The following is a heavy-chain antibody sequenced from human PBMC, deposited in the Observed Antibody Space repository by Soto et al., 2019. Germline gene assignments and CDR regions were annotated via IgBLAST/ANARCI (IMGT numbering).Heavy chain of an antibody. D-gene: IGHD3-3*01. V-gene: IGHV2-5*02. CDR2: IYWDDDK. Sequence: QITLKESGPTVVKPTETLTLTCTFSGFSLTTSGVGVGWVRQSPGKAPEWLALIYWDDDKRYSTSLNSRLLTPKDPPKNQVVLTLANVDPGETAPYYCAHGVLRTVLGLVTTPAIFFAFWGPGTPVVVSS. CDR3: AHGVLRTVLGLVTTPAIFFAF. J-gene: IGHJ4*02. CDR1: GFSLTTSGVG.